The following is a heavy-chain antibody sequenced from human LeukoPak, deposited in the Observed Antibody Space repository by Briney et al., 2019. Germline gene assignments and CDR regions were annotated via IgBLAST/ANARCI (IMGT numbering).Heavy chain of an antibody. CDR2: IRYDGSNK. Sequence: GGSLRLSCAASGFTFSSYGMHWVRQAPGKGLEWAAFIRYDGSNKYYADSVKGRFTISRDNSKNTLYLQMNSLRAEDTAVYYCARSYSSTPQYYYYYYMDVWGKGTTVTVSS. V-gene: IGHV3-30*02. D-gene: IGHD6-13*01. CDR3: ARSYSSTPQYYYYYYMDV. J-gene: IGHJ6*03. CDR1: GFTFSSYG.